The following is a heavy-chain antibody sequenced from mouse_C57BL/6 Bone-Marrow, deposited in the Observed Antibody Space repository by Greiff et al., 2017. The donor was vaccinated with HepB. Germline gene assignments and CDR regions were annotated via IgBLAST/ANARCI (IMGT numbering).Heavy chain of an antibody. V-gene: IGHV1-74*01. Sequence: QVQLQQPGAELVKPGASVKVSCKASGYTFTSYWMHWVRQRPGQGLEWIGRIHPSDSDTNYNQKFKGKATLTVNKSSSTAYMQLSSLTSEDSAVYYCAQFFYYYGTHWGQGTTLTVSS. CDR3: AQFFYYYGTH. D-gene: IGHD1-1*01. CDR1: GYTFTSYW. CDR2: IHPSDSDT. J-gene: IGHJ2*01.